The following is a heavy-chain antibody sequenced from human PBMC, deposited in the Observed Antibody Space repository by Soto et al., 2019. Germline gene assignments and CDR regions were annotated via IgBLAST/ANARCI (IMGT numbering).Heavy chain of an antibody. CDR3: ARERSAAGTGWFDP. V-gene: IGHV1-8*01. J-gene: IGHJ5*02. D-gene: IGHD6-13*01. Sequence: QVQLVQSGAEVKKPGASVKVSCKASGYTFTSYDINWVRQATGQGLEWMGWMNPNSGNTGYAQKFQGRVTMTRNTSISPAYMELSSLRSEDPAVYYCARERSAAGTGWFDPWGQGTLVTVSS. CDR1: GYTFTSYD. CDR2: MNPNSGNT.